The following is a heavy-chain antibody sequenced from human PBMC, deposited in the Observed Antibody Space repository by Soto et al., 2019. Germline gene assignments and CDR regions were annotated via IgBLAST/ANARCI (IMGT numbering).Heavy chain of an antibody. J-gene: IGHJ4*02. D-gene: IGHD2-8*01. CDR3: TRGMGKPQHGCTNGVCGFDY. Sequence: GASVTGSCKASGGTLSSDAVSWVRQAPGQGLEWMGGIIPIFGTANYAQKFQGRVTITADESTSTAYMELSSLRSEDTAVYYCTRGMGKPQHGCTNGVCGFDYWGQGTLVTVSS. CDR1: GGTLSSDA. CDR2: IIPIFGTA. V-gene: IGHV1-69*13.